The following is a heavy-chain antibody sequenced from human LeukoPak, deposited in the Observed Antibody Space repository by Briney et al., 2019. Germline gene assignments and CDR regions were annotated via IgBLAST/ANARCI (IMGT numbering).Heavy chain of an antibody. CDR1: GFTFSSYA. Sequence: GGSLRLSCAASGFTFSSYAMSWVRQAPGKGLEWVSAISGSGGSTYYADSVKGRFTVSRDNSKNTLYLQMNSLRAEDTAVYYCAKGYDSSGYSHDYWGQGTLVTVSS. CDR2: ISGSGGST. CDR3: AKGYDSSGYSHDY. V-gene: IGHV3-23*01. D-gene: IGHD3-22*01. J-gene: IGHJ4*02.